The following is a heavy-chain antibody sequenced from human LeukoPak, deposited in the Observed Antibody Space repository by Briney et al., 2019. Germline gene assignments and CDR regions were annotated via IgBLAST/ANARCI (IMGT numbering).Heavy chain of an antibody. J-gene: IGHJ3*02. CDR1: GGSISSYY. Sequence: SETLSLTCTVSGGSISSYYWRWIRQPPGKGLEWIGYIYYSGSTNYNPSLKSRVTISVDTSKNQFSLKLSSVTAADTAVYYCARAYCGGDCYSGAFDIWGQGTMVTVSS. CDR3: ARAYCGGDCYSGAFDI. D-gene: IGHD2-21*01. CDR2: IYYSGST. V-gene: IGHV4-59*01.